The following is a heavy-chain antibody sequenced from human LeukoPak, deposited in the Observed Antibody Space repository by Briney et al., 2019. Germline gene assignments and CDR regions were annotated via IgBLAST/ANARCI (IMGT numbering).Heavy chain of an antibody. CDR3: AKDAWSGWYGYYFDY. V-gene: IGHV3-23*01. CDR1: GFTFSSYA. J-gene: IGHJ4*02. Sequence: PGGSLRLSCAASGFTFSSYAMSWVRQAPGKGLEWVSAISGSGGSTYHADSVKGRFTISRDNSKNTLYLQMNSLRAEDTAVYYCAKDAWSGWYGYYFDYWGQGTLVTVSS. CDR2: ISGSGGST. D-gene: IGHD6-19*01.